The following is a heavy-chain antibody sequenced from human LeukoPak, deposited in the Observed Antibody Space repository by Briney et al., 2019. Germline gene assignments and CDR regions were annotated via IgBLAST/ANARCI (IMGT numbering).Heavy chain of an antibody. Sequence: SETLSLTCTVSGGSISSGSYYWGWIRQPPGKGLEWIGPIYYSTSNYYNPSLKSRVTRSVDTSKNQLSLRLSSVTAADTAMYYCASPRGGGRSNYYFDYWGQGTLVTVSS. J-gene: IGHJ4*02. CDR3: ASPRGGGRSNYYFDY. V-gene: IGHV4-39*01. CDR1: GGSISSGSYY. D-gene: IGHD1-26*01. CDR2: IYYSTSN.